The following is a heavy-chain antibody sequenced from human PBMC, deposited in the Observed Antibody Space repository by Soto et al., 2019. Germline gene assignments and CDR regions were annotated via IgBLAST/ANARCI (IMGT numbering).Heavy chain of an antibody. Sequence: PGESLKISCKGSEYSFSSHWIAWVRQMPGKGLEWMGTIYPGDSDTRYSPSFQGQVTISADKSISTAYLQWSSLKASDTAMYYCVKWRDVGGFWFDPWGQGTLVTVSS. J-gene: IGHJ5*02. CDR1: EYSFSSHW. V-gene: IGHV5-51*01. CDR2: IYPGDSDT. D-gene: IGHD5-12*01. CDR3: VKWRDVGGFWFDP.